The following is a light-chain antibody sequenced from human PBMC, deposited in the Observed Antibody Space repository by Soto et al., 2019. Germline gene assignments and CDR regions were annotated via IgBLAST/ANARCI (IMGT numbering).Light chain of an antibody. CDR2: DAS. CDR3: QHINSYPQWYT. J-gene: IGKJ2*01. V-gene: IGKV1-13*02. CDR1: QGISSA. Sequence: AIQLTQSPSSLSASVGDRVTITCRASQGISSALAWYQQKPGKAPKLLIYDASSLESGVQSRFSGSGSGTQFTLTISSQQPKDFATYFCQHINSYPQWYTFGHWTKLEIK.